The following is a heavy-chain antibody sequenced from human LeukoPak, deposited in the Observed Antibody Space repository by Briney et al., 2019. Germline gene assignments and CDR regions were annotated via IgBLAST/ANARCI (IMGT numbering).Heavy chain of an antibody. D-gene: IGHD5-18*01. CDR3: ARVRYSYGYSYYFDY. V-gene: IGHV3-21*04. J-gene: IGHJ4*02. CDR2: IRFTGSYI. Sequence: PGGSLRLSCVASGFTFSHYSMNWVRQAPGKGLEWVSSIRFTGSYIYYADSVKGRFTISRDNAKNSLYLQMNSLRAEDTAVYYCARVRYSYGYSYYFDYWGQGTLVTVSS. CDR1: GFTFSHYS.